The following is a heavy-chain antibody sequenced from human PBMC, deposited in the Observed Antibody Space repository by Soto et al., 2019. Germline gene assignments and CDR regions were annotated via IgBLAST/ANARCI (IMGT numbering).Heavy chain of an antibody. CDR2: IWYDGGNK. CDR3: ARDPRENYGLCYYYGMDV. V-gene: IGHV3-33*01. D-gene: IGHD1-7*01. CDR1: GFTFSSYG. J-gene: IGHJ6*02. Sequence: GGSLRLSCAASGFTFSSYGMHWVRQAPGKGLEWVAVIWYDGGNKYYADSVKGRFTISRDNSKNTLYLQMNSLRAEDTAVYYCARDPRENYGLCYYYGMDVWGQGTTVTVSS.